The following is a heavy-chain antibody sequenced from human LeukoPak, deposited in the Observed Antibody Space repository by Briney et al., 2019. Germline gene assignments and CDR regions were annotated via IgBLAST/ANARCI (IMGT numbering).Heavy chain of an antibody. CDR3: ARNGYSYGLYYYMDV. D-gene: IGHD5-18*01. Sequence: ASVKVSCKASGGTFSSYAISWVRQAPGQGLEWMGGIIPIFGTANYAQKFQGRVTITADESTSTAYMELSSLRSEDTAVYYCARNGYSYGLYYYMDVWGKGTTVTISS. CDR1: GGTFSSYA. J-gene: IGHJ6*03. CDR2: IIPIFGTA. V-gene: IGHV1-69*13.